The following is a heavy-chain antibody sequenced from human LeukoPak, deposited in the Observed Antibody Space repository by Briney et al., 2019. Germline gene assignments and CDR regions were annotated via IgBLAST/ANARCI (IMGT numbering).Heavy chain of an antibody. CDR1: GGSFSGYY. D-gene: IGHD3-16*02. CDR2: INHSGST. Sequence: SETLPLTCAVYGGSFSGYYWSWIRQPPGKGLEWIGEINHSGSTNYNPSLKSRVTISVDTSKNQFSLKLSSVTAADTAVYYCARVDRYYFDYWGQGTLVTVSS. CDR3: ARVDRYYFDY. J-gene: IGHJ4*02. V-gene: IGHV4-34*01.